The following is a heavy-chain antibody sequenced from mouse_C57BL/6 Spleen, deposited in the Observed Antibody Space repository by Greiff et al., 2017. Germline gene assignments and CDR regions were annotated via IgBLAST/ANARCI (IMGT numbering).Heavy chain of an antibody. CDR1: GYAFTNYL. CDR3: ARFYDYAYYAMDY. V-gene: IGHV1-54*01. CDR2: INPGSGGT. J-gene: IGHJ4*01. Sequence: QVQLQQSGAELVRPGTSVKVSCKASGYAFTNYLIEWVKQRPGQGLEWIGVINPGSGGTNYNEKLKGKATRTADKSSSTAYMQLSSLTSEDSAGYFCARFYDYAYYAMDYWGQGTSVTVSS. D-gene: IGHD2-4*01.